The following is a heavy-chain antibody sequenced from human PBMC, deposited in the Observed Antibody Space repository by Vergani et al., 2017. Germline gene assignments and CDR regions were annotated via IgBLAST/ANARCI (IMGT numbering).Heavy chain of an antibody. CDR3: AREGSSGDFDY. D-gene: IGHD6-19*01. Sequence: VQLQESGPGLVKPSETLSLTCAVSGYSISSGYYWGWIRQPPGKGLEWVSVIYSGGSTYYADSVKGRFTISRDNSKNTLYLQMNSLRAEDTAVYYCAREGSSGDFDYWGQGTLVTVSS. CDR2: IYSGGST. CDR1: GYSISSGYY. J-gene: IGHJ4*02. V-gene: IGHV3-66*02.